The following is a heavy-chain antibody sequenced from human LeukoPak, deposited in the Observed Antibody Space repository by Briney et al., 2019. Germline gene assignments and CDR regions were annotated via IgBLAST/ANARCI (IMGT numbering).Heavy chain of an antibody. CDR3: ARVAGYSYGYAFDI. V-gene: IGHV3-7*05. D-gene: IGHD5-18*01. Sequence: PGGSLRLSCAASGFTFSNYWLTWVRQAPGKGLQWVANIKQDGSETHYVDSVKGRFTISRDNAKNSLYLQMNSLRAEDTAVYYCARVAGYSYGYAFDIWGQGTMVTVSS. CDR1: GFTFSNYW. J-gene: IGHJ3*02. CDR2: IKQDGSET.